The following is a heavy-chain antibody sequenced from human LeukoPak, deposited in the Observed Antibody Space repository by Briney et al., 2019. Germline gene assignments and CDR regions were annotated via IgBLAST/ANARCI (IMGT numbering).Heavy chain of an antibody. D-gene: IGHD3-3*02. CDR3: AIRIDPFDY. J-gene: IGHJ4*02. Sequence: SETLSLTCAVYGGSFSGYYWSWTRQPPGKGLEWIGEINHSGSTNYNPSLKSRVTISVDTSKNQFSLKLSSVTAADTAMYYCAIRIDPFDYWGQGTLVTVSS. CDR1: GGSFSGYY. V-gene: IGHV4-34*01. CDR2: INHSGST.